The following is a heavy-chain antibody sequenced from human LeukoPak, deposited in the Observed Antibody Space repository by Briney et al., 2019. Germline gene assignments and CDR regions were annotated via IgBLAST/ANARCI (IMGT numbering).Heavy chain of an antibody. CDR3: ARGQEGATLDY. D-gene: IGHD1-26*01. CDR1: GGSFSGYY. J-gene: IGHJ4*02. Sequence: PSETLSLTCAVYGGSFSGYYWSWIRQPPGKGLEWIGEINHSGSTNYNPSLKSRVTKSVDTSKNQFSLKLSSVTAADTAVYYCARGQEGATLDYWGQGTLVTVSS. CDR2: INHSGST. V-gene: IGHV4-34*01.